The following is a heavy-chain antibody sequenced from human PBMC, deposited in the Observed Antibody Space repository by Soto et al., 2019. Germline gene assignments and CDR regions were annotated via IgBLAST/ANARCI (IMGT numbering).Heavy chain of an antibody. CDR3: TTDIAAGDYYYYGMDV. CDR1: GFTFSNAW. CDR2: IKSKTDGGTT. J-gene: IGHJ6*02. V-gene: IGHV3-15*07. Sequence: GGSLRLSCAASGFTFSNAWMNLVRQAPGKGLEWVGRIKSKTDGGTTDYAAPVKGRFTISRDDSKNTLYLQMNSLKTEDTAVYYCTTDIAAGDYYYYGMDVWGQGTTVTVSS. D-gene: IGHD2-21*01.